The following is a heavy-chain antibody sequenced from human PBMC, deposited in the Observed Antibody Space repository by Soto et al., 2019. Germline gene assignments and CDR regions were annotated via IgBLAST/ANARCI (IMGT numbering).Heavy chain of an antibody. CDR2: IKSNPAGGTV. Sequence: GGSLRLSCATSGFTFNNAWMNWVRQAPGKGLEWVGRIKSNPAGGTVDYTAPVKGRFTISRDDSENTLYLQMDSLRPEDTALYYCATSRASCFCFDYWGQGALVTVSS. V-gene: IGHV3-15*01. CDR1: GFTFNNAW. J-gene: IGHJ4*02. D-gene: IGHD2-2*01. CDR3: ATSRASCFCFDY.